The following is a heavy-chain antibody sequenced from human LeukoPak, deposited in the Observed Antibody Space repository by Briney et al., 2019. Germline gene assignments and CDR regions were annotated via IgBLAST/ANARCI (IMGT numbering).Heavy chain of an antibody. Sequence: HPGGSLRLSCAASGFTFSNYAMSWVRQAPGKGLEWVSGISGSGGSTHYADSVKGRFTISRDNSKNTLYLQMNSLRAEDTAVYYCAKVGGYSGYGPFDYWGQGTLVTVSS. J-gene: IGHJ4*02. CDR3: AKVGGYSGYGPFDY. V-gene: IGHV3-23*01. D-gene: IGHD5-12*01. CDR1: GFTFSNYA. CDR2: ISGSGGST.